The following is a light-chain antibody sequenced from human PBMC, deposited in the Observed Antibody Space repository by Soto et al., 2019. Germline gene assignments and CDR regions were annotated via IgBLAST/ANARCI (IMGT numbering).Light chain of an antibody. V-gene: IGKV3-20*01. J-gene: IGKJ5*01. CDR1: HSVSRTY. CDR2: GAS. CDR3: QQFDDSVT. Sequence: EIVLTQSPVTLSLSPGERATLSCRASHSVSRTYLAWYQQKPGQAPRLLMYGASDRATGTPGRFSGSGSGTDYTLTISGLEPEDSAVYYCQQFDDSVTFGQGTRLEIK.